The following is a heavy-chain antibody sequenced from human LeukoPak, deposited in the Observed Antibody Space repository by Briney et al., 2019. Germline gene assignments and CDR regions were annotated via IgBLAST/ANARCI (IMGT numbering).Heavy chain of an antibody. V-gene: IGHV3-21*01. Sequence: SGGSLRLSCAASGFTFSSHGMNWVRQVPGKGLQWVASISSGSVYIYYADSMKGRFTISRDNAKNSMYLQMYSLRAEDTAVYYCARGPKYISATGPYYFDYWGQGTPVTVSS. CDR2: ISSGSVYI. CDR3: ARGPKYISATGPYYFDY. J-gene: IGHJ4*02. CDR1: GFTFSSHG. D-gene: IGHD6-13*01.